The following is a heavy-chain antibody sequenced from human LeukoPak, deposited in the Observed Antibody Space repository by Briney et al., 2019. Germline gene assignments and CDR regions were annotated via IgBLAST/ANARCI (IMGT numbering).Heavy chain of an antibody. CDR1: GYTFTGYY. J-gene: IGHJ4*02. CDR3: ARGITMVRGVIAFDY. CDR2: INPNSGGT. D-gene: IGHD3-10*01. Sequence: GASVKVSCKASGYTFTGYYMYWVRQAPGQGLEWMGRINPNSGGTNYAQKFQGRVTMTRDTSISTAYMELSRLRSDDTAVYYCARGITMVRGVIAFDYWGQGTLVTVSS. V-gene: IGHV1-2*06.